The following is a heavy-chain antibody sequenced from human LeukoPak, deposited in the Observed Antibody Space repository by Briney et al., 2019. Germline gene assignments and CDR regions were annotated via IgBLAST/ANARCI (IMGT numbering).Heavy chain of an antibody. CDR3: ARVGITMVRGVTSLIYYYYMDV. CDR2: INSDGSST. J-gene: IGHJ6*03. Sequence: GGSLRLSCAASGFTFSSYWKHWVRQAPGKGLVWVSRINSDGSSTSYADSVKGRFTISRDNAKNTLYLQMNSLRAEDTAVYYCARVGITMVRGVTSLIYYYYMDVWGKGTTVTVSS. V-gene: IGHV3-74*01. CDR1: GFTFSSYW. D-gene: IGHD3-10*01.